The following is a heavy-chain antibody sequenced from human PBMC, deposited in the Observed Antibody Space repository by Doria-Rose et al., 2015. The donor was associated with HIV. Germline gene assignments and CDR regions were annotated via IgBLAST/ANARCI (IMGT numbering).Heavy chain of an antibody. D-gene: IGHD1-1*01. J-gene: IGHJ6*02. CDR1: GGSFSGYY. CDR2: INHSGST. Sequence: QVQLQESGAGLVKPSETLSLTCAVFGGSFSGYYWSWIRQPPGKGLEWIGAINHSGSTNYNTSLKSRVTISFDTSKNLFSLKPSSVTAADTAVYYCARGLLRGGWNDVDYYYGMDVWGQGTTVTVSS. CDR3: ARGLLRGGWNDVDYYYGMDV. V-gene: IGHV4-34*01.